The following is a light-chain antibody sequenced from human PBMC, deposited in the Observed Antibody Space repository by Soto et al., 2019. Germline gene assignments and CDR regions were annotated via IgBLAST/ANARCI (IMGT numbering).Light chain of an antibody. CDR1: NSNIETNY. J-gene: IGLJ3*02. CDR2: RNS. Sequence: QSVLTQPPSASGTPGQTVVISCSGSNSNIETNYVFWYQQLPGAAPKPLMYRNSQRPSGVPDRFSGSKSGTSASLAISGLRSDDEADYYCASWDDILICWVFGGGTKLTVL. CDR3: ASWDDILICWV. V-gene: IGLV1-47*01.